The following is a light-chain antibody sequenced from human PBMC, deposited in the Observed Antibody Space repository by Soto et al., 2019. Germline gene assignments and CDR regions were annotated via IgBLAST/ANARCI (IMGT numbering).Light chain of an antibody. J-gene: IGLJ3*02. CDR1: SSNIGKNY. CDR3: GTWDSGLSAGRV. Sequence: QSVLTQPPSVSAAPGQKVTISCSGSSSNIGKNYVSWYQQLPGTAPKLLIYDNNKRPSGIPDRFSGSKSGTSATLGITGLQTGDEADYYCGTWDSGLSAGRVFGGGTKVTVL. V-gene: IGLV1-51*01. CDR2: DNN.